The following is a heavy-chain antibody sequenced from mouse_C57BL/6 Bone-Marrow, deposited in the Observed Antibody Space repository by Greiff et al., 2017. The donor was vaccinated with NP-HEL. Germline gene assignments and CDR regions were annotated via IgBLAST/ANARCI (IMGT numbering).Heavy chain of an antibody. J-gene: IGHJ3*01. CDR1: GFTFSSYA. V-gene: IGHV5-4*01. CDR2: ISDGGSYT. CDR3: ARDPPIYYDYEGFAY. D-gene: IGHD2-4*01. Sequence: EVNVVESGGGLVKPGGSLKLSCAASGFTFSSYAMSWVRQTPEKRLEWVATISDGGSYTYYPDNVKGRFTISRDNAKNNLYLQMSHLKSEDTAMYYCARDPPIYYDYEGFAYWGQGTLVTVSA.